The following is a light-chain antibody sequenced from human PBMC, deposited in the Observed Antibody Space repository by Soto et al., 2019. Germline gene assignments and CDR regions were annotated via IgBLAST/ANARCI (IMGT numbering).Light chain of an antibody. CDR1: QSVTNN. CDR3: QQYKDWPLA. V-gene: IGKV3-15*01. CDR2: GAS. J-gene: IGKJ1*01. Sequence: EIVMTQSPATLSVSPGERAILSCRASQSVTNNLAWYQQKPGQAPRLLIWGASTRATGIPGRFSGRGSGTEFTLTSISLQSEDFAVYYCQQYKDWPLAFGQGTKVEIK.